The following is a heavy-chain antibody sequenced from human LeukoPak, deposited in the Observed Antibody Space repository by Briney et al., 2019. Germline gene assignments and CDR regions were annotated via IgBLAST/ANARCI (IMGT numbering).Heavy chain of an antibody. J-gene: IGHJ3*02. D-gene: IGHD3-10*01. CDR2: IIPIFGTA. CDR3: ARDRYYGSGSPEGFDAFDI. CDR1: GGTFSSYA. Sequence: GSSVKVSCKASGGTFSSYAISWVRQAPGQGLEWMGGIIPIFGTANYAQKFQGRVTITADKSTSTAYMERGSLRSEDTAVYYCARDRYYGSGSPEGFDAFDIWGQGTMVTVSS. V-gene: IGHV1-69*06.